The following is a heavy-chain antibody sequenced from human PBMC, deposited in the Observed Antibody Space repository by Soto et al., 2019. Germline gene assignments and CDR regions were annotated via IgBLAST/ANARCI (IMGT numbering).Heavy chain of an antibody. V-gene: IGHV3-23*01. CDR2: ISVSVGST. CDR3: ARRSTSYFYMDV. Sequence: EVQLLESGGGLVQPGGSLRLSCAASGFTFSSYAMNWVRQAPGKGLEWVSLISVSVGSTYYAESVKGRFTVSRDNSRDTLFLQMNSLRAEDTAVYYCARRSTSYFYMDVWGKGTTVTVS. J-gene: IGHJ6*03. CDR1: GFTFSSYA.